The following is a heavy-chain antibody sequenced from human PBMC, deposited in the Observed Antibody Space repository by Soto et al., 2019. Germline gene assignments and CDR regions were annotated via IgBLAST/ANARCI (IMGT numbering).Heavy chain of an antibody. V-gene: IGHV3-15*01. CDR2: IKSKTDGGTT. J-gene: IGHJ4*02. CDR3: TTETYSYGPNFDY. Sequence: SGGSLRLSCAASGFTFSNAWMSWVRQAPGKGLEWVGRIKSKTDGGTTDYAAPVKGRFSISRDDSKNTLYLQMNSLKTEDTAVYYCTTETYSYGPNFDYWGQGTLVTVSS. D-gene: IGHD5-18*01. CDR1: GFTFSNAW.